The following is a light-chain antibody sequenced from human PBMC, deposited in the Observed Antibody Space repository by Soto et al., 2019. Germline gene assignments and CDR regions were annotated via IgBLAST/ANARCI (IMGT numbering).Light chain of an antibody. CDR3: HQLNSYPHT. CDR1: QGISSY. CDR2: AAS. V-gene: IGKV1-9*01. J-gene: IGKJ5*01. Sequence: DIQLTQSPSFLSASVGDRVTITCRASQGISSYLAWYQQIPGKAPNLLIYAASTSQSGVPSRFSGSGSGTEFTLTISSLQPEDFATYYCHQLNSYPHTFGQGTRLEIK.